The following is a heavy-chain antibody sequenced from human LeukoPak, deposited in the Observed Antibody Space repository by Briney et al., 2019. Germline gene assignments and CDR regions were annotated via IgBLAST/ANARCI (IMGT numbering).Heavy chain of an antibody. D-gene: IGHD3-10*01. CDR2: IYYSGSN. V-gene: IGHV4-30-4*01. Sequence: PSHTLSLTCTVSGGSLSSGDYYWGWMRPPPGKGLAWIGYIYYSGSNYYNPSLKSRVTISVDTSKTQFSLKLSSVTAADTAVYYCARAPVLLWFGEFVYYFDYWGQGTLVTVSS. CDR1: GGSLSSGDYY. CDR3: ARAPVLLWFGEFVYYFDY. J-gene: IGHJ4*02.